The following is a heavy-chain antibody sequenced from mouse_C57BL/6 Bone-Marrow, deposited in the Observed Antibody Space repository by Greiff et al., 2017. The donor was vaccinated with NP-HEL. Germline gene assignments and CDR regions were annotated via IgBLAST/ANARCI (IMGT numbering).Heavy chain of an antibody. V-gene: IGHV10-1*01. Sequence: DVKLVESGGGLVQPKGSLKLSCAASGFSFNTYAMNWVRQAPGKGLEWVARIRSKSNNYATYYADSVKDRFTISRDDSESMLYLQMNNLKTEDTAMYYCGDGYYVGFAYWGQGTLVTVSA. D-gene: IGHD2-3*01. J-gene: IGHJ3*01. CDR1: GFSFNTYA. CDR2: IRSKSNNYAT. CDR3: GDGYYVGFAY.